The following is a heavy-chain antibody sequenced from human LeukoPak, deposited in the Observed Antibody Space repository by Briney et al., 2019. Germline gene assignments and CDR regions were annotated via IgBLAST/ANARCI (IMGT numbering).Heavy chain of an antibody. CDR2: MYNSGST. D-gene: IGHD5-24*01. J-gene: IGHJ4*02. CDR3: ASQEMGDGYNYGFDY. V-gene: IGHV4-59*01. CDR1: GGSISSFY. Sequence: SETLSLTCTVSGGSISSFYWSWIRQPPGKGLEWIGYMYNSGSTKYNPSLKSRVTISVDTSKNQFSLKLSSVTAADTAVYYCASQEMGDGYNYGFDYWGQGTLVTVSS.